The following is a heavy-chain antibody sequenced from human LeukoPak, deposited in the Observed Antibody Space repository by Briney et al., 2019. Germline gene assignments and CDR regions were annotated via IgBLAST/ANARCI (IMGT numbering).Heavy chain of an antibody. D-gene: IGHD3-10*01. V-gene: IGHV3-9*01. CDR1: GFTFDDYA. CDR3: VRRGYFDY. CDR2: ISWNSGSI. Sequence: GRSLRLSCAASGFTFDDYAMHWVRQAPGKGLEWVSGISWNSGSIGYADSVKGRFTISRDNAKNSLYLQMNSLRAEDTALYYCVRRGYFDYWGQGTLVTVSS. J-gene: IGHJ4*02.